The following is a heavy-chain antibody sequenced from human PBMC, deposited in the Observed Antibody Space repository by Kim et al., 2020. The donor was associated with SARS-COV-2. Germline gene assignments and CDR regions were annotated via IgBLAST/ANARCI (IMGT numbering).Heavy chain of an antibody. Sequence: SETLSLTCTVSGGSISSSSYYWGWIRQPPGKGLEWIGSIYYSGSTYYNPSLKSRVTISVDTSKNQFSLKLSSVTAADTAVYYCARHGMEQWLVRGWFDPWGQGTLVTVSS. CDR1: GGSISSSSYY. D-gene: IGHD6-19*01. V-gene: IGHV4-39*01. CDR3: ARHGMEQWLVRGWFDP. CDR2: IYYSGST. J-gene: IGHJ5*02.